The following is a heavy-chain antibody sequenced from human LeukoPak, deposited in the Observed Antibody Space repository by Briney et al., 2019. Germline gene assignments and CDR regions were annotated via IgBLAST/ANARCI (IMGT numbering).Heavy chain of an antibody. V-gene: IGHV3-23*01. CDR2: ISGSGGST. J-gene: IGHJ4*02. CDR3: ARDHDWAFDL. CDR1: GFTFSTYW. Sequence: GGSLRLSCAASGFTFSTYWMSWVRQAPGKGPEWVSAISGSGGSTYYADSVKGRFTISRDNSKNTLYLQMTALRDEDTAIYYCARDHDWAFDLWGQGTLVTVSS. D-gene: IGHD3-9*01.